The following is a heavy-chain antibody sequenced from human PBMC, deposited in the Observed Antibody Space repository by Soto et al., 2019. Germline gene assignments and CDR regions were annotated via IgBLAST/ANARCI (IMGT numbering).Heavy chain of an antibody. CDR1: GGSISSYY. J-gene: IGHJ5*02. CDR2: IYYSGST. CDR3: ARDLRDYGSGASWFDP. D-gene: IGHD3-10*01. V-gene: IGHV4-59*01. Sequence: SETLSLTCTVSGGSISSYYWSWIRQPPGKGLEWIGYIYYSGSTNYNPSLKSRVTISVDTSKNQFSLKLSSMTAADTAVYYCARDLRDYGSGASWFDPWGQGTLVTVS.